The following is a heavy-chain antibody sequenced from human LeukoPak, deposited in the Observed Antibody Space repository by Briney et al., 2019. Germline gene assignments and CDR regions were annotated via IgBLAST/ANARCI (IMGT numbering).Heavy chain of an antibody. CDR3: ARGLIYGSGSYNY. CDR1: GFTFSSYS. CDR2: ISSSSSYI. D-gene: IGHD3-10*01. Sequence: PGGSLRLSCAASGFTFSSYSMNWVRQAPGKGLEWVSSISSSSSYIYYADSVKGRFTISRDNARNSLYLQMNSLRAEDTAMYYCARGLIYGSGSYNYWGQGTLVTVSS. V-gene: IGHV3-21*01. J-gene: IGHJ4*02.